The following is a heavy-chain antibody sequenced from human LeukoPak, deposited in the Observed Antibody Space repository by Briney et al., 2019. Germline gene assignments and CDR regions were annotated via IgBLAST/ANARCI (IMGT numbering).Heavy chain of an antibody. J-gene: IGHJ4*02. CDR2: INHGGTT. CDR1: GGSISSSSYY. V-gene: IGHV4-39*07. CDR3: ARERPGAPMDY. Sequence: SETLSLTCTVSGGSISSSSYYWSWIRQPPGKGLEWIGEINHGGTTNYNPSLKSRVIISIDRSKDQVSLKLNSVTAADTAVYYCARERPGAPMDYWGQGTLVTVSS. D-gene: IGHD3-10*01.